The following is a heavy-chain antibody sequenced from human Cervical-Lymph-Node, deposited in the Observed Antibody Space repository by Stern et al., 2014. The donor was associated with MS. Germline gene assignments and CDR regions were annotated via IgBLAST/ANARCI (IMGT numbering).Heavy chain of an antibody. D-gene: IGHD6-19*01. CDR2: INPDTGKT. CDR3: ARQVAVTGFFSDTFYYYGMDV. V-gene: IGHV1-18*04. J-gene: IGHJ6*02. Sequence: QVQLVQSGPEVKEPGASVKVSCKASGYTFTSHGFTWVRQAPGQGLEWMGWINPDTGKTDYAQNLQDRVTLTTDTSTNTASMELRSLESDDTAVYYCARQVAVTGFFSDTFYYYGMDVWGQGTTVTVSS. CDR1: GYTFTSHG.